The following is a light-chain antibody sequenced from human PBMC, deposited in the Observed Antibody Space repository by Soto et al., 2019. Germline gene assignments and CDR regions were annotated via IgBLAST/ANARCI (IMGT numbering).Light chain of an antibody. Sequence: QSALTQPPSASGSPGQSVTISCTGTSGDVGGYNYVSWYQQHPGKAPKLMIFEVSERPSGVPDRFSASKSGNTASLTVSGLQAEDEADYYCSSYAASNNYVFGTGTKVTDL. CDR3: SSYAASNNYV. V-gene: IGLV2-8*01. J-gene: IGLJ1*01. CDR1: SGDVGGYNY. CDR2: EVS.